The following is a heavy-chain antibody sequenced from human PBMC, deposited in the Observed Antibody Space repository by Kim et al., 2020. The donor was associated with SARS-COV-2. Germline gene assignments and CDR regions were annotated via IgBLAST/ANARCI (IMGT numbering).Heavy chain of an antibody. J-gene: IGHJ6*02. CDR2: IIPIFGTA. Sequence: SVKVSCKASGGTFSSYAISWVRQAPGQGLEWMGGIIPIFGTANYAQKFQGRVTITADESTSTAYMELSSLRSEDTALYYCMGELYYYYGMDVWGQGTTVTVSS. V-gene: IGHV1-69*13. CDR1: GGTFSSYA. D-gene: IGHD1-26*01. CDR3: MGELYYYYGMDV.